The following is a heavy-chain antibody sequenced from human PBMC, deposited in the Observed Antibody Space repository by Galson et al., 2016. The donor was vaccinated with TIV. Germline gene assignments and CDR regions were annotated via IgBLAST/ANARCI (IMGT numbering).Heavy chain of an antibody. CDR3: ARDCTSTTCHIYYYGMDV. CDR2: IYHTGST. V-gene: IGHV4-38-2*02. J-gene: IGHJ6*02. Sequence: LVKPTQTLTLTCTFSGFSLNTRGMCVSWIRQPPGKGLEWIGNIYHTGSTYSNPSLRSRLTMSVDTSKNQFSQILNSVTAADTAVYYCARDCTSTTCHIYYYGMDVWGQGTTVTVSS. D-gene: IGHD2-2*02. CDR1: GFSLNTRGMC.